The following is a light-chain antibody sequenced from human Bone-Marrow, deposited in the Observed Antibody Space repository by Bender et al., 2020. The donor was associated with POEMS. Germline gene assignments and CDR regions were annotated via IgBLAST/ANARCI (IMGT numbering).Light chain of an antibody. Sequence: SALTQPASVSGSPGQSITISCTGTNNDVGGFQLVSWYQHRPGSAPKLILFEVSKRPPGISSRFSGSRSGNSASLTISGLQAEDEADYYCCSYAGPYSVLFGGGTKLTVL. CDR1: NNDVGGFQL. J-gene: IGLJ2*01. V-gene: IGLV2-23*02. CDR3: CSYAGPYSVL. CDR2: EVS.